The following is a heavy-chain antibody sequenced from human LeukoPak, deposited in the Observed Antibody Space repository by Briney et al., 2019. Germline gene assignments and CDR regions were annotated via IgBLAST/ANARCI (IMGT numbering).Heavy chain of an antibody. CDR1: GFTFSSYA. CDR3: VMSSPHFDY. D-gene: IGHD6-13*01. V-gene: IGHV4-59*05. Sequence: NPGGSLRLSCAASGFTFSSYAMSWVRQAPGKGLEWIGSIYYSGSTYYNPSLKSRVTISVDTSKNQFSLKLSSVTAADTAVYYCVMSSPHFDYWGQGTLVTVSS. CDR2: IYYSGST. J-gene: IGHJ4*02.